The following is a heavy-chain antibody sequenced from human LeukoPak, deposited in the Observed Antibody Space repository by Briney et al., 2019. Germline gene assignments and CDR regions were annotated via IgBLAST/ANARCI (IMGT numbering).Heavy chain of an antibody. Sequence: GGSLRLSCATSGFTFSSYEMNWVRQAPGKGLEWVSYISSSGTTIYYADSVKGRFTIPRDNARNSLYLQMNSLRAEDTAVYYCARGSWGTDYWGQGTLVTVSS. V-gene: IGHV3-48*03. CDR1: GFTFSSYE. D-gene: IGHD3-16*01. CDR2: ISSSGTTI. J-gene: IGHJ4*02. CDR3: ARGSWGTDY.